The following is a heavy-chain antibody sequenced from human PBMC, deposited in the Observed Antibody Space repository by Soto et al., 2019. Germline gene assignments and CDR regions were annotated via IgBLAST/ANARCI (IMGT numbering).Heavy chain of an antibody. CDR3: ARAPEGYCSSTSCYALDY. V-gene: IGHV1-2*04. J-gene: IGHJ4*02. CDR2: INPNSGGT. CDR1: GYTFTGYY. D-gene: IGHD2-2*01. Sequence: QVPLVQSGAEVKKPGASVKVSCKASGYTFTGYYMHWVRQAPGQGLEWMGWINPNSGGTNYAQKFQGWVTMTRDTSISTAYMELSRLRSDDTAVYYCARAPEGYCSSTSCYALDYWGQGTLVTVSS.